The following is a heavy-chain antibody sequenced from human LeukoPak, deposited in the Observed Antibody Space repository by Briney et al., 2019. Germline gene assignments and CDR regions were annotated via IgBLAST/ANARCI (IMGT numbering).Heavy chain of an antibody. D-gene: IGHD4-17*01. J-gene: IGHJ6*02. Sequence: GGSLRLSCAASGFTFSSYAMSWVRQAPGKGLEWISTISGGTTYYADSVKGRFTIARDNSRNTLYLQMNSLRAEDTAVYCCAKRYVPDDHGIYYYYAMDVWGQGTTVTVSS. CDR3: AKRYVPDDHGIYYYYAMDV. CDR2: ISGGTT. CDR1: GFTFSSYA. V-gene: IGHV3-23*01.